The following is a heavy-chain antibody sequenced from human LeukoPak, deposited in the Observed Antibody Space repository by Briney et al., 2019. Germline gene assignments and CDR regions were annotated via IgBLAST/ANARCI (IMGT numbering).Heavy chain of an antibody. J-gene: IGHJ4*02. CDR3: TTSTDIVATGRDY. CDR1: GFTFSNAW. V-gene: IGHV3-15*01. Sequence: GGSLRLSCAASGFTFSNAWMSWVRQAPGKGLEWVGRIKSKTDGGTTDYAAPVKGRFTISRDDSKNTLYLQMNSLKTEDTAVYYCTTSTDIVATGRDYWGQGTLVTVSS. CDR2: IKSKTDGGTT. D-gene: IGHD5-12*01.